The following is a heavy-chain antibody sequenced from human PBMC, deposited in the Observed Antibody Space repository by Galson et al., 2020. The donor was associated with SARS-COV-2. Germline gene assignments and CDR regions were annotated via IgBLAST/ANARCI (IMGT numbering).Heavy chain of an antibody. Sequence: GGSLRLSCAASGFTFSSYAMHWVRQAPGKGLEWVAVISYDGSNKYYADSVKGRFTISRDNSKNTLYLQMNSLRAEDTAVYYCARFVEAANYFDYWGQGALVTVSS. D-gene: IGHD6-25*01. J-gene: IGHJ4*02. CDR2: ISYDGSNK. CDR1: GFTFSSYA. CDR3: ARFVEAANYFDY. V-gene: IGHV3-30*04.